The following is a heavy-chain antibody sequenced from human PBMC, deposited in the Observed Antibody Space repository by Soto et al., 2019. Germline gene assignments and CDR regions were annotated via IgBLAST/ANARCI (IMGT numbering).Heavy chain of an antibody. V-gene: IGHV4-34*01. D-gene: IGHD6-19*01. CDR2: VHPSGST. Sequence: SETLSVTCSVFTASLGDHYWSWIRQSPYKGLDLIGEVHPSGSTDYNPSLKSRLTLSLDTSKNQFSLKLSSVTAADTAVYYCARDGSGGNPVAGTYYYYGMDVWGQATTVTVSS. CDR1: TASLGDHY. CDR3: ARDGSGGNPVAGTYYYYGMDV. J-gene: IGHJ6*02.